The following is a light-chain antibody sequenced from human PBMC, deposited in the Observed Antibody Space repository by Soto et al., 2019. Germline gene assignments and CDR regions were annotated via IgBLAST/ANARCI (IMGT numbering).Light chain of an antibody. CDR1: SSNLGSNT. Sequence: QSVLTQPPSASGTPGQRITISCSGSSSNLGSNTVNWYRQLPGAAPKLLIHSDDQRPSGVPARFSGSKSGTSVSLAISGLQSDDEAEYYCATWDDSLNGYVFGTGTKVTVL. J-gene: IGLJ1*01. CDR2: SDD. CDR3: ATWDDSLNGYV. V-gene: IGLV1-44*01.